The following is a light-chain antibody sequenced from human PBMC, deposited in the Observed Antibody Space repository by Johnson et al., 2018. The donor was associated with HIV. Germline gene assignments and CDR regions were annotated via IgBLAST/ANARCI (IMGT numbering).Light chain of an antibody. CDR2: DDN. Sequence: QSVLTQPPSVSAPPGQKVTISCSGSTSNIGNNYVSWYQQFPGAAPKLLIYDDNKRPSGSPDRFSGSKSGTSATLGITGLQTGDEADYYCATWDSSLGYVFGTGTKVTVL. V-gene: IGLV1-51*01. J-gene: IGLJ1*01. CDR1: TSNIGNNY. CDR3: ATWDSSLGYV.